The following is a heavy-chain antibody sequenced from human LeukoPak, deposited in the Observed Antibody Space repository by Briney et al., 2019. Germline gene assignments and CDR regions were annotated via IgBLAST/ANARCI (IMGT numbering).Heavy chain of an antibody. CDR2: INHSGST. CDR3: ARHSAHVSRITMVRGVIARFDY. CDR1: GGSFSGYY. D-gene: IGHD3-10*01. J-gene: IGHJ4*02. V-gene: IGHV4-34*01. Sequence: SETLSLTCAVYGGSFSGYYWSWIRQPPGKGLEWIGEINHSGSTNYNPSLKSRVTISVDTSKNQFSLKLSSVTAADTAVYYCARHSAHVSRITMVRGVIARFDYWGQGTLVTVSS.